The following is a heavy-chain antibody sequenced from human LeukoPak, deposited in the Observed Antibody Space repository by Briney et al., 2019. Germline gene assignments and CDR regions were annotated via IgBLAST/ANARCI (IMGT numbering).Heavy chain of an antibody. Sequence: GSLRLSCAASGFTFSNYWMHWVRQAPGKGLVWVSRINSDGSSTSYADSVKGRFTISRDNAKNTLYLQMNSLRAEDTAVYYCARDESRWQPGAPFDYWGQGTLVTVSS. CDR2: INSDGSST. D-gene: IGHD4-23*01. CDR1: GFTFSNYW. CDR3: ARDESRWQPGAPFDY. V-gene: IGHV3-74*01. J-gene: IGHJ4*02.